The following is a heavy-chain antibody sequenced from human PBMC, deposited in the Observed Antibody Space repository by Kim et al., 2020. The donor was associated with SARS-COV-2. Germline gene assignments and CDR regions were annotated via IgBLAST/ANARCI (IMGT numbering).Heavy chain of an antibody. CDR2: IYYSGNT. D-gene: IGHD2-21*01. Sequence: SETLSLTCTVSGGSLTSYHWSWIRQPPGKGLEWIGYIYYSGNTNYNPSRKSRVTISVDKSKNQFSLRLSSVTAADTAVYYCARISHCGGYCYSFDYWGQGTLVTVSS. V-gene: IGHV4-59*08. CDR1: GGSLTSYH. CDR3: ARISHCGGYCYSFDY. J-gene: IGHJ4*02.